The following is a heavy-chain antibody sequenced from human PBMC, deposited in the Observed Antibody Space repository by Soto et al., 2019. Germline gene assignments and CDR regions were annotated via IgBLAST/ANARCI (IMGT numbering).Heavy chain of an antibody. D-gene: IGHD2-21*02. CDR2: ISYDGSNK. V-gene: IGHV3-30-3*01. J-gene: IGHJ4*02. Sequence: GGSLRLSCAASGFTFSSYAMHWVRQAPGKGLEWVAVISYDGSNKYYADSVKGRFTISRDNSKNTLYLQMNSLRAEDTAVYYCAREHIVVVTKFDYWGQGTLVTVSS. CDR1: GFTFSSYA. CDR3: AREHIVVVTKFDY.